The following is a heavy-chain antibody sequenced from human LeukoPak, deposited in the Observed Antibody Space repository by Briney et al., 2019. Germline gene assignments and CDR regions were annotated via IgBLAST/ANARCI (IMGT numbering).Heavy chain of an antibody. CDR1: GFTFSSYW. CDR3: ARDYDSSGYYPPFDY. CDR2: INSDGSST. V-gene: IGHV3-74*01. D-gene: IGHD3-22*01. J-gene: IGHJ4*02. Sequence: PGGSLRLSCAASGFTFSSYWMHWVRQAPGKGLVWVSRINSDGSSTSYADSVKGRFTISRDNAKNTLYLQMNSLRAEDTAVYYCARDYDSSGYYPPFDYWGQGTLVTVSS.